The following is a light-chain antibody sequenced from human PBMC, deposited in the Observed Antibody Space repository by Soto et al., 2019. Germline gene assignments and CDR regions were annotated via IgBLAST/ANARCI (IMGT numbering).Light chain of an antibody. Sequence: DIQMTQSPSSLSASVGDRVTMTCRASQSIGTYLNWYQDKPGKAPRLLIYAASSLQTGVPSRFSGSGSGTDFTLTISSLQPEDFATYFCQESYRAPWTFGRGTKV. J-gene: IGKJ1*01. V-gene: IGKV1-39*01. CDR2: AAS. CDR3: QESYRAPWT. CDR1: QSIGTY.